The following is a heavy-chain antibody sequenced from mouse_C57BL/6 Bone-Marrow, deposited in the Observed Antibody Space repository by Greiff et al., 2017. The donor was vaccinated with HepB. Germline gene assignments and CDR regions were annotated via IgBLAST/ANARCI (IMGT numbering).Heavy chain of an antibody. V-gene: IGHV1-39*01. CDR2: INPNYGTT. J-gene: IGHJ2*01. CDR1: GYSFTDYN. D-gene: IGHD2-4*01. Sequence: EVKLMESGPELVKPGASVKISCKASGYSFTDYNMNWVKQSNGKSLEWIGVINPNYGTTSYNQKFKGKAPLTVDQPSSTAYMQLNSLTSEDSAVYYCAAIRLRKGDYWGQGTTLTVSS. CDR3: AAIRLRKGDY.